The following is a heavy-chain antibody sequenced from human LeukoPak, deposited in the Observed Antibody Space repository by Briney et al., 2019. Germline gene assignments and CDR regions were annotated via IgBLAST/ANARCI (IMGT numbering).Heavy chain of an antibody. V-gene: IGHV4-4*07. CDR1: GVSISSYY. D-gene: IGHD5-24*01. Sequence: PSETLSLTCTVSGVSISSYYWSWIRQTAGNRLEYIGRMYRGNNVNNNPSLRGRVSVSIDRYQNHFTLRLTSVTVADTAVYFCARMSDQQFQDWGQGILVTVSS. CDR2: MYRGNNV. J-gene: IGHJ4*02. CDR3: ARMSDQQFQD.